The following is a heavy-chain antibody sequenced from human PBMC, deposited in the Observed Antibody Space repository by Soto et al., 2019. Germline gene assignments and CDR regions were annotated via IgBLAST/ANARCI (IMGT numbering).Heavy chain of an antibody. CDR2: ISYDGSNK. CDR1: GFTFSSYG. J-gene: IGHJ4*02. CDR3: AKLASSGYSDY. D-gene: IGHD3-22*01. V-gene: IGHV3-30*18. Sequence: GGSLRLSCAASGFTFSSYGMHWVRQAPGKGLEWVAVISYDGSNKYYADSVKGRFTISRDNSKNTLYLQMNSLRDEDTAVYYCAKLASSGYSDYWGQGTLVTVSS.